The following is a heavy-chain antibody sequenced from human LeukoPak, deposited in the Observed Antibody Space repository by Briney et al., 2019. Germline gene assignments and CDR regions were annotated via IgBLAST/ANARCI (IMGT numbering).Heavy chain of an antibody. Sequence: ASVKVSCKHSGYTFTNLDINWLRQAPGQGLEWMGWMSPNSGDTGYAQKFQGRVSMTRDTSISTAYMELSSLRSEDTAVYYCASNPPNTGDFYYWGLGSLVTVSS. CDR1: GYTFTNLD. V-gene: IGHV1-8*01. J-gene: IGHJ4*02. D-gene: IGHD1-1*01. CDR3: ASNPPNTGDFYY. CDR2: MSPNSGDT.